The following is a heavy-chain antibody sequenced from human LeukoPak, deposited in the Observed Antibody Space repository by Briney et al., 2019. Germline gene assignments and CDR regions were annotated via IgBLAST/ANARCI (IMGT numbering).Heavy chain of an antibody. J-gene: IGHJ4*02. D-gene: IGHD3-22*01. CDR1: GFIFSSYA. CDR2: IRGSGDST. V-gene: IGHV3-23*01. CDR3: AKPLVSDYYDSSGYWGY. Sequence: PGGSLRLSCAASGFIFSSYAMSWVRQPPGKGLEWFSAIRGSGDSTYYSDSVKGRFTISRDNSKNTLYVQMNSLRAEDTAVYYCAKPLVSDYYDSSGYWGYWGQGILVTVSS.